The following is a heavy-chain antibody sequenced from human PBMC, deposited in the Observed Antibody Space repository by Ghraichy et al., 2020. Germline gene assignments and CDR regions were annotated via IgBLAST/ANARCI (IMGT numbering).Heavy chain of an antibody. D-gene: IGHD6-19*01. Sequence: GESLNISCKGSGYSFTSYWIGWVRQMPGKGLEWMGIIYPGDSDTRYSPSFQGQVTISADKSISTAYLQWSSLKASDTAMYYCARHGVLGYSSGWYRNWYFDLWGRGTLVTVSS. CDR1: GYSFTSYW. V-gene: IGHV5-51*01. J-gene: IGHJ2*01. CDR3: ARHGVLGYSSGWYRNWYFDL. CDR2: IYPGDSDT.